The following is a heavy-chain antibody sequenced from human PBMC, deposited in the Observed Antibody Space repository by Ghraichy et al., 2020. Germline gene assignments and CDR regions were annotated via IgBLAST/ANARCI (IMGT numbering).Heavy chain of an antibody. CDR3: AKDERLWWWPY. D-gene: IGHD2-21*01. V-gene: IGHV3-23*01. Sequence: GALRLSCAASGFTFSSYAMSWVRQAPGKGLEWVSAISGSGGSTYYADSVKGRFTISRDNSKNTLYLQMNSLRAEDTAVYYCAKDERLWWWPYWGQGTLVTVSS. J-gene: IGHJ4*02. CDR1: GFTFSSYA. CDR2: ISGSGGST.